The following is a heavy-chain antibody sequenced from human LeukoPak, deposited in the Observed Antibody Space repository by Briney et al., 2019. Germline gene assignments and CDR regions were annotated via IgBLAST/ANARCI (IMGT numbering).Heavy chain of an antibody. V-gene: IGHV3-21*01. CDR3: ARSGITFGGVIVPLDY. CDR2: ISSSSSYI. CDR1: GFTFSSYS. D-gene: IGHD3-16*02. J-gene: IGHJ4*02. Sequence: GGSLRLSCAASGFTFSSYSMNWVRQAPGKGLEWVSSISSSSSYIYYADSVKGRFTISRDNSKNTLYLQMNSLRAEDTAVYYCARSGITFGGVIVPLDYWGQGTLVTVSS.